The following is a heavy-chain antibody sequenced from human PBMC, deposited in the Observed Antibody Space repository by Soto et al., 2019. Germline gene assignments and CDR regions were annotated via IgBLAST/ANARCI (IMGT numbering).Heavy chain of an antibody. CDR1: GFTFGSPT. J-gene: IGHJ4*02. CDR2: IGGSGIST. V-gene: IGHV3-23*01. Sequence: EVQLLESGRGLVQPGGSLSLSCAASGFTFGSPTMSWVRQALGKGLEWVAGIGGSGISTYYADSVKGRFTISRDNSKNTLYVQMHTLRAEDTAIYYCAKGRRTSGWLLDYWGQGTLVTVSS. CDR3: AKGRRTSGWLLDY. D-gene: IGHD6-19*01.